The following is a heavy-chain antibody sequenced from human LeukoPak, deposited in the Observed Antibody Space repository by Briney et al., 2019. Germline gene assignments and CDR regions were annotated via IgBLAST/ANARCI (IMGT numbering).Heavy chain of an antibody. CDR1: GFTFSSYA. CDR3: ATEARQVSGIVSARDY. Sequence: GGSLRLSCAASGFTFSSYAMSWVRQAPGKGLEWVSSISGNGDSTYYEDPVKGRFTSSRDNSKNMLYLQMSSQRAEDTAVYYCATEARQVSGIVSARDYWGQGTLVTVSS. D-gene: IGHD6-13*01. J-gene: IGHJ4*02. CDR2: ISGNGDST. V-gene: IGHV3-23*02.